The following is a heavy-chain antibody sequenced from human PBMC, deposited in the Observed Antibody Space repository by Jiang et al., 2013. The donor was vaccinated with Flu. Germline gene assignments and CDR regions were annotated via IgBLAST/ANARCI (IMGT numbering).Heavy chain of an antibody. CDR3: ARVSEYQLLVGSNWYFGL. D-gene: IGHD2-2*01. V-gene: IGHV4-59*12. Sequence: SISRYYWSWIRQPPRKGLEWIGYINYMGLPITTRPSKSRLTISVDTSTNQFSLKLISVTAADTAVYYCARVSEYQLLVGSNWYFGLWGRGTLVTVSS. CDR2: INYMGLP. J-gene: IGHJ2*01. CDR1: SISRYY.